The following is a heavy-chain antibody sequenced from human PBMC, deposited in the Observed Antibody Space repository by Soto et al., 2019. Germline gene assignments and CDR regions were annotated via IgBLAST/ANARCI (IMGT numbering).Heavy chain of an antibody. D-gene: IGHD2-15*01. CDR3: ARARGVVVAAATKPNYYGMDV. CDR1: GGTFSSYA. CDR2: IIPIFGTA. J-gene: IGHJ6*02. Sequence: QVQLVQSGAEVKKPGSSVKVSCKASGGTFSSYAISWVRQAPGQGLEWMGGIIPIFGTANYAQKFQGRVTITADESTSTAYMELSSLRSEDTAVYYCARARGVVVAAATKPNYYGMDVWGQGTTVTVSS. V-gene: IGHV1-69*01.